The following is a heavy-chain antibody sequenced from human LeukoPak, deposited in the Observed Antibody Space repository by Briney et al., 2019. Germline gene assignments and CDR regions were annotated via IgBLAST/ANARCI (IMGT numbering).Heavy chain of an antibody. CDR2: ISYDGSNK. D-gene: IGHD5-12*01. Sequence: GGSLRLSCAASGFTFSSYGMHWVRQAPGKGLEWVAVISYDGSNKYYADSVKGRFTIPRDNSKNTLYLQMNSLRAEDTAVYYCAKGWLRLARSGFDYWGQGTLVTVSS. CDR3: AKGWLRLARSGFDY. V-gene: IGHV3-30*18. J-gene: IGHJ4*02. CDR1: GFTFSSYG.